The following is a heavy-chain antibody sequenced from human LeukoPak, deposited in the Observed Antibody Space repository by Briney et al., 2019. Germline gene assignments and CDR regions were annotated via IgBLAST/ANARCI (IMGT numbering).Heavy chain of an antibody. CDR3: ARHAAISAAGTAPFDS. Sequence: SQTLSLTCTVSGGSISGSTYYWGWIRQPAGKGLEWIGRIYARGSTNYNPSLKSRVTISVDTSKNQLSLKLTSATATDTAVYYCARHAAISAAGTAPFDSWGQGTLVTVSS. J-gene: IGHJ4*02. CDR1: GGSISGSTYY. D-gene: IGHD6-13*01. V-gene: IGHV4-61*02. CDR2: IYARGST.